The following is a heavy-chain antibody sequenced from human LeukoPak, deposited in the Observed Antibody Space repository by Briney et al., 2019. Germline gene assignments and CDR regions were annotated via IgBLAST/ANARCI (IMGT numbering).Heavy chain of an antibody. J-gene: IGHJ6*03. CDR3: ARSGYDILTGYYLDYYYMDV. V-gene: IGHV4-4*07. CDR2: IYTSGST. Sequence: SETLSLTCTVSGGSISSYYWSWIRQPAGKGLEWIGRIYTSGSTNYNPSLKSRVTMSVDTSKNQFSLKLSSVTAADTAVYYCARSGYDILTGYYLDYYYMDVWGKGTTVTISS. CDR1: GGSISSYY. D-gene: IGHD3-9*01.